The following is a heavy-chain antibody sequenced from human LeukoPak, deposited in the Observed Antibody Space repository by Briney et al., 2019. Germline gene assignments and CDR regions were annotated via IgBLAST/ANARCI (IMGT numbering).Heavy chain of an antibody. Sequence: GRSLRLSCAASGFTFDEYTLHWVPHAPPHGLERVSGISCNSGSISYADSVKSRFTLSRDNAKNSLYLQMNSLRANDTALYYCAKDISVESSYQGWYFDLWGRGTLVTVSS. D-gene: IGHD5-24*01. V-gene: IGHV3-9*01. CDR3: AKDISVESSYQGWYFDL. J-gene: IGHJ2*01. CDR2: ISCNSGSI. CDR1: GFTFDEYT.